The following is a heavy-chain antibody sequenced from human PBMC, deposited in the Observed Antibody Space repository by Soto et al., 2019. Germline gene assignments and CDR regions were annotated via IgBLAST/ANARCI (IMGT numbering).Heavy chain of an antibody. V-gene: IGHV3-30-3*01. Sequence: QVQLVESGGGVVQPGRSLRLSCAASGFTFSSYAMHWVRQAPGKGLEWVAVISYDGSNKYYADSVKGRFTISRDNSKNTLYLQMNSLRAEDTAAYYCARGSGAGMDVWGQGTTVTVSS. CDR2: ISYDGSNK. J-gene: IGHJ6*02. D-gene: IGHD1-26*01. CDR3: ARGSGAGMDV. CDR1: GFTFSSYA.